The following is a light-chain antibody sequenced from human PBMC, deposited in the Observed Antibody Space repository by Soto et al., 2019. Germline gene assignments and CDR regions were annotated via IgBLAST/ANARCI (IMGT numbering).Light chain of an antibody. CDR1: QSVTINY. J-gene: IGKJ1*01. CDR2: AAS. V-gene: IGKV3-20*01. Sequence: EVVLTQSPGTVSLSPGERATLSCRASQSVTINYLAWYQQKPGQAPRLLIYAASSRATGIPDRFSGSGSGTDFTLSISRLEPEDFAVDYWNQYGGCITWPFGQGTKVEIK. CDR3: NQYGGCITWP.